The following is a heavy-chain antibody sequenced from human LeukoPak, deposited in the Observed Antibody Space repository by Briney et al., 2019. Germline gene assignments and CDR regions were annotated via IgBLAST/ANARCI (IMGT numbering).Heavy chain of an antibody. CDR1: GGSISSSSYY. V-gene: IGHV4-61*01. CDR2: IYYSGST. J-gene: IGHJ6*02. D-gene: IGHD4-17*01. CDR3: AREDGDYEHGMDV. Sequence: SSETLSLTCTVSGGSISSSSYYWSWIRQPPGKGLEWIGYIYYSGSTNYNPSLKSRVTISVDTSKNQFSLKLSSVTAADTAVYYCAREDGDYEHGMDVWGQGTTVTVSS.